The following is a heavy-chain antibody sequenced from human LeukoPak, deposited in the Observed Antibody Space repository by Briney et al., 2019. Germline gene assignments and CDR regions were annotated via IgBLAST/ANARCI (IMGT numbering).Heavy chain of an antibody. Sequence: PGGCLRLSCAASGVTVSSNYMSWVREAPGKGLEWVSGIYSDGDTYSVASVKGRFTISRETSTKTWCLRMKSLRAEHTGVYNSVRGPWASFAYWGQGTLVTVSS. J-gene: IGHJ4*02. CDR2: IYSDGDT. CDR1: GVTVSSNY. V-gene: IGHV3-66*01. CDR3: VRGPWASFAY. D-gene: IGHD3-16*01.